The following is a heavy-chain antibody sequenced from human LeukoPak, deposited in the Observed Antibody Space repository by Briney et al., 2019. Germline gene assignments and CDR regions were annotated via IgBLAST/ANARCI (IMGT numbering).Heavy chain of an antibody. Sequence: GGSLRLSCAASGFTFSSYAMSWVRQAPGKGLEWVSAISGSGGSTYYADSVKGRFTISRDNAKNSLYLQMNSLRAEDTALYYCAKDVSKQWLGNWFDPWGQGTLVTVSS. J-gene: IGHJ5*02. CDR1: GFTFSSYA. D-gene: IGHD6-19*01. CDR2: ISGSGGST. V-gene: IGHV3-23*01. CDR3: AKDVSKQWLGNWFDP.